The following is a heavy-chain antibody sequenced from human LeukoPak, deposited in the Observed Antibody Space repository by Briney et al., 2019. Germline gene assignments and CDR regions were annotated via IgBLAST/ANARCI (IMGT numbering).Heavy chain of an antibody. V-gene: IGHV4-59*01. CDR2: IYYSGST. CDR1: GGSISSYY. CDR3: ARAVSSYYDSSGYYYEAYYMDA. D-gene: IGHD3-22*01. J-gene: IGHJ6*03. Sequence: SETLSLTCTVSGGSISSYYWSWIRQPPGKGLEWIGYIYYSGSTNYNPSLKSRVTISVDTSKNQFSLKLSSVTAADTAVYYCARAVSSYYDSSGYYYEAYYMDAWGKGTAVTISS.